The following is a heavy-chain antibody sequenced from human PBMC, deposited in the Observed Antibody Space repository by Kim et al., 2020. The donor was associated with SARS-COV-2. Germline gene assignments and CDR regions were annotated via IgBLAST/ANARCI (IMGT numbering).Heavy chain of an antibody. Sequence: TTITYANSAKGRFTIFRDNAKNTLDLQMNSLTVDDTAVYYCAKAGSYRFDDWGQGTLVTVSS. CDR3: AKAGSYRFDD. CDR2: TTI. J-gene: IGHJ4*02. D-gene: IGHD3-10*01. V-gene: IGHV3-74*03.